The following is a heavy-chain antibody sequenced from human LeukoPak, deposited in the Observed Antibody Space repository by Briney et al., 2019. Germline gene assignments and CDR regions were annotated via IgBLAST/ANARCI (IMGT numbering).Heavy chain of an antibody. Sequence: SQTLSLTCAISGDSVSSNTAAWNWIRQSTSRGLEYLGRTYYRSRWYTDYAPSVTGRITINPDTSKNQFSLQLNSVTPEDTAVYYCTRGAGSVDVWGQGATVTVSS. CDR2: TYYRSRWYT. CDR1: GDSVSSNTAA. J-gene: IGHJ6*02. V-gene: IGHV6-1*01. CDR3: TRGAGSVDV.